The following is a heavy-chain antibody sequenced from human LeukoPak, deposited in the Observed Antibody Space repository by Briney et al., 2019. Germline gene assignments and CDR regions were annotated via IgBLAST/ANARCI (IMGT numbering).Heavy chain of an antibody. CDR3: ASPNEYDYVWGSYRFDY. V-gene: IGHV1-69*05. CDR2: IIPIFGTA. D-gene: IGHD3-16*02. CDR1: VGIFNSYA. J-gene: IGHJ4*02. Sequence: SVKVSCKAPVGIFNSYAISWVRQAPGQGLEWMGRIIPIFGTANYAQKFQGRVTITTDESTSTAYMELSSLRSEDTAVYYCASPNEYDYVWGSYRFDYWGQGTLVTVSS.